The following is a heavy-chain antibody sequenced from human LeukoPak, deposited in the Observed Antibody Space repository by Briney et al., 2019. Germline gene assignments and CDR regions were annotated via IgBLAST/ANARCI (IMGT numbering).Heavy chain of an antibody. V-gene: IGHV1-69*13. CDR2: IIPIFGTA. J-gene: IGHJ6*03. CDR3: ARGPSLIAAAFYYYYMDV. D-gene: IGHD6-13*01. Sequence: SVKVSCKASGGTFSSYAISWVRQAPGQGLEWMGGIIPIFGTANYAQKFQGRVTITADESTSTAYMELSSLRSEDTAVYYCARGPSLIAAAFYYYYMDVWGKGTTVTVSS. CDR1: GGTFSSYA.